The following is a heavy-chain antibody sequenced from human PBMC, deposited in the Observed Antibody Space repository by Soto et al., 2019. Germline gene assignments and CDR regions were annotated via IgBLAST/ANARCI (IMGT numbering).Heavy chain of an antibody. D-gene: IGHD6-19*01. CDR2: ISWNSGRI. V-gene: IGHV3-9*01. J-gene: IGHJ4*02. CDR3: AKDIARIPVASNPLDY. Sequence: EVQLGESGGGLVQPGRSLRLSCAASEVTFDDYAMHWVRQAPGKGLEWVSGISWNSGRIGYADSVKGRFTISRDNAKNSLYLQMNSLRADDTALYYCAKDIARIPVASNPLDYWGQGTLVTVSS. CDR1: EVTFDDYA.